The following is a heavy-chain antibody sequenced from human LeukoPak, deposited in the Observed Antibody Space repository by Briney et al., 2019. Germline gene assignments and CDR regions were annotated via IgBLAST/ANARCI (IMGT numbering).Heavy chain of an antibody. V-gene: IGHV3-53*01. CDR2: IYSGGST. J-gene: IGHJ4*02. D-gene: IGHD3-22*01. CDR1: GFTFDDYG. Sequence: GGSLRLSCAASGFTFDDYGMSWVRQAPGKGLEWVSVIYSGGSTYYADSVKGRFTISRDNSKNTLYLQMNSLRAEDTAVYYCARAQYYDSSGYYYRYYFDYWGQGTLVTVSS. CDR3: ARAQYYDSSGYYYRYYFDY.